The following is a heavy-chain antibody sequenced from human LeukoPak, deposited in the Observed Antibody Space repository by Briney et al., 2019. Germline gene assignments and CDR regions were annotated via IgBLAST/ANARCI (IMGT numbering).Heavy chain of an antibody. J-gene: IGHJ4*02. CDR1: SGSISNYY. CDR2: IYYSGST. D-gene: IGHD3-10*01. V-gene: IGHV4-59*01. CDR3: ARHRDGSWYYYGSGSSYYFDY. Sequence: GTLSLTCTVSSGSISNYYWNWIRQPPGKGLEWIGYIYYSGSTNYNPSLKSRVTISVDTSKNQFSLKLSSVTAADTAVYYCARHRDGSWYYYGSGSSYYFDYWGQGTLVTVSS.